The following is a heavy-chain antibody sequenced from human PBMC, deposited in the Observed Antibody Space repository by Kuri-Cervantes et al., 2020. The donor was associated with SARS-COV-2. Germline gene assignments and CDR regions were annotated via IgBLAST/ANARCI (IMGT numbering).Heavy chain of an antibody. D-gene: IGHD6-6*01. CDR2: IKQDGSEK. V-gene: IGHV3-7*03. Sequence: GESLKISCAASGFTFSSYWMSWVRQAPGKGLEWVANIKQDGSEKYYVDSVKGRFTISRDNAKNSLYLQMNSLRAEDTAVYYCARVDSIAARPRWFDPWGQGTLVTVSS. J-gene: IGHJ5*02. CDR3: ARVDSIAARPRWFDP. CDR1: GFTFSSYW.